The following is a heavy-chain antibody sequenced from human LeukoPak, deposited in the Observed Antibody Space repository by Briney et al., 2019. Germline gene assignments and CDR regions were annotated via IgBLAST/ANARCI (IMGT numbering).Heavy chain of an antibody. V-gene: IGHV4-31*03. D-gene: IGHD3-9*01. CDR2: IYYSGST. J-gene: IGHJ5*02. Sequence: SETLSLTCTVSGGSISSGGYYWSWIRQHPGKGLEWIGYIYYSGSTYYNPSLKSRVTISVDTSKNQFSLKLSSVTAADTAVYYCARDLSSNMGLLRYFDPWGQGTLVTVSS. CDR1: GGSISSGGYY. CDR3: ARDLSSNMGLLRYFDP.